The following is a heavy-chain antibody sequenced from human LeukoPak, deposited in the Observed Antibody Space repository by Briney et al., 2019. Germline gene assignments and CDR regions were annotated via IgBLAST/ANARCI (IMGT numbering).Heavy chain of an antibody. Sequence: GGSLRLSCAASGFKFADTWMNWVRQPAGKGLEWVGLIRRNTDTGTTDCAAPVKGRFTISRDDSKNTLYLQMNGLKTEDTAVYYCNTQQGSWALNYWGQGVLVTVSS. J-gene: IGHJ4*02. CDR2: IRRNTDTGTT. CDR3: NTQQGSWALNY. V-gene: IGHV3-15*07. CDR1: GFKFADTW. D-gene: IGHD7-27*01.